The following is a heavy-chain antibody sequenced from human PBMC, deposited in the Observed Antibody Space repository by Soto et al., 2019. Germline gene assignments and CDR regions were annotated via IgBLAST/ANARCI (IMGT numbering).Heavy chain of an antibody. CDR1: GFTFSSYA. Sequence: GGSLRLSCVASGFTFSSYAMHWVRQTPGKGLEWVAAISYDGANQYYADSVKGRFTISRDTSKNTLYLQMNSLRADDTAVYYCARGDNFYDSSGYYYWGQGTLVTVSS. CDR3: ARGDNFYDSSGYYY. J-gene: IGHJ4*02. D-gene: IGHD3-22*01. V-gene: IGHV3-30-3*01. CDR2: ISYDGANQ.